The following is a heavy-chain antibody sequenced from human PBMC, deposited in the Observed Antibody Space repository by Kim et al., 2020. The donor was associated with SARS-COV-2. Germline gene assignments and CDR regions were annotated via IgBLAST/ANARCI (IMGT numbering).Heavy chain of an antibody. D-gene: IGHD1-26*01. CDR3: AKVAEDSGGYNNWYFDL. CDR2: ISGSGGST. J-gene: IGHJ2*01. Sequence: GGSLRLSCAASGFTFSSYAMSWVRQAPGKGLEWVSAISGSGGSTYYADSVKGRFTISRDNSENTLYLQMNSLRAEDTAVYYCAKVAEDSGGYNNWYFDLWGRGTLVTVSS. CDR1: GFTFSSYA. V-gene: IGHV3-23*01.